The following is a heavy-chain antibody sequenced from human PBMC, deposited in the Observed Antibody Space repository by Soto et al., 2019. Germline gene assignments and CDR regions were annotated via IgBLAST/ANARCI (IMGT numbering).Heavy chain of an antibody. Sequence: GGSLRLSCAASGFTFSDYYMSWIRQAPGKGLEWVSAISAGGGTTSYSDSVKGRFTISRDNSKNTLYLQMNTLKAEDTAVYYCAKDIRSIWTKNWFDPWGQGTLVTVSS. CDR3: AKDIRSIWTKNWFDP. CDR1: GFTFSDYY. D-gene: IGHD6-6*01. V-gene: IGHV3-23*01. CDR2: ISAGGGTT. J-gene: IGHJ5*02.